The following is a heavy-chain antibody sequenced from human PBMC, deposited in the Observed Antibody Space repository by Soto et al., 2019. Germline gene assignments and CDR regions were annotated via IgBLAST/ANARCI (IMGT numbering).Heavy chain of an antibody. CDR3: ARGQSDYYYYYGMDV. Sequence: PSEIRSLTYAVYGGSFRGYYWSWIRQPPGKGLEWIGEINHSGSTNYNPSLKSRVTISVDTSKNHFSLKLSSVTAADTAVYYCARGQSDYYYYYGMDVWGQWTTVT. CDR2: INHSGST. CDR1: GGSFRGYY. J-gene: IGHJ6*02. V-gene: IGHV4-34*01.